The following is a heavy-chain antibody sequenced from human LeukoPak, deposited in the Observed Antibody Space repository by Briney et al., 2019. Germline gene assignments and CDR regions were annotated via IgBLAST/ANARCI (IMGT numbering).Heavy chain of an antibody. Sequence: SETLSLTCTVSGGSISSGGYYWSWIRQHPGKGLEWIGYIYYSGSTYYNPSLKSRVTISVDTSKNQFSLKLSSVTAADTAVYYCTRGIGNYYDSSGYIRWFDPWGQGTLVTVSS. D-gene: IGHD3-22*01. CDR3: TRGIGNYYDSSGYIRWFDP. CDR2: IYYSGST. J-gene: IGHJ5*02. V-gene: IGHV4-31*03. CDR1: GGSISSGGYY.